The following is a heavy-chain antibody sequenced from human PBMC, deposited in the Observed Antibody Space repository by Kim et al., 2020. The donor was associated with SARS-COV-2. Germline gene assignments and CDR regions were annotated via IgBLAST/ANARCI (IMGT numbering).Heavy chain of an antibody. Sequence: YYADSVKGRFTISRDNSKNTLFLQTNSLRAEDTAVYYCAKDISGSYSFDYWGQGTLVTVSS. CDR3: AKDISGSYSFDY. J-gene: IGHJ4*02. V-gene: IGHV3-30-3*02. D-gene: IGHD1-26*01.